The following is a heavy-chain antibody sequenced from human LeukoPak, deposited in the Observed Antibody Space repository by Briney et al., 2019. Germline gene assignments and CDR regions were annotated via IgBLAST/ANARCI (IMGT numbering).Heavy chain of an antibody. CDR3: ARKPIDY. V-gene: IGHV3-23*01. J-gene: IGHJ4*02. Sequence: GESLRLSCAASGFTFRSYAMSWVRQAPGKGLECVSGLSGSGGSPYYADSVKGRFTISRDNAKNSLYLQMNSLRAEDTAVYYCARKPIDYWGQGTLVTVSS. CDR2: LSGSGGSP. CDR1: GFTFRSYA. D-gene: IGHD1-14*01.